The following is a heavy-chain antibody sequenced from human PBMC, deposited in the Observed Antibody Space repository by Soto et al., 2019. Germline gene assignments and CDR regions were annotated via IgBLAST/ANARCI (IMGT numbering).Heavy chain of an antibody. CDR1: GFTFSSYA. CDR2: ISGSGGST. Sequence: GGSLRLSCAASGFTFSSYAMSWVRQAPGKGLEWVSAISGSGGSTYYADSVKGRFTISRDNSKNTLYLQMNSLRAEDTAVYYCAAELVVVVAANPAFDYWGQGTLVTVSS. CDR3: AAELVVVVAANPAFDY. V-gene: IGHV3-23*01. D-gene: IGHD2-15*01. J-gene: IGHJ4*02.